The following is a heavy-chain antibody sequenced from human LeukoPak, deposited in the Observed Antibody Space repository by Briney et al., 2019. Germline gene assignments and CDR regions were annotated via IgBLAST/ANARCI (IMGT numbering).Heavy chain of an antibody. D-gene: IGHD1-26*01. CDR1: GFTFSSYS. CDR3: ARDRGGSYSAIDY. CDR2: ISSSSSTI. V-gene: IGHV3-48*04. J-gene: IGHJ4*02. Sequence: PGGSLRLSCAASGFTFSSYSMNWVRRAPGKGLEWVSFISSSSSTIYYADPVKGRFTISRDNAKNSLYLQMNSLRAEDTAVYYCARDRGGSYSAIDYWGQGTLVTVCS.